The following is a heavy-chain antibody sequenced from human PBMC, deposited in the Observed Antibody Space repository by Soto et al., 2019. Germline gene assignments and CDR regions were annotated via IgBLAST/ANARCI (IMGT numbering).Heavy chain of an antibody. V-gene: IGHV4-34*09. J-gene: IGHJ5*02. Sequence: SETLSLTCAVYGGSFSGYYWSWIRQVPGKGLEWIGHIYVTGAVDYNPSLRDRITISQDTSERQFSLNLRLVTAADTAVYYCARLRIATNNYKWFDPWGQGTLVTVSS. CDR1: GGSFSGYY. D-gene: IGHD2-21*01. CDR3: ARLRIATNNYKWFDP. CDR2: IYVTGAV.